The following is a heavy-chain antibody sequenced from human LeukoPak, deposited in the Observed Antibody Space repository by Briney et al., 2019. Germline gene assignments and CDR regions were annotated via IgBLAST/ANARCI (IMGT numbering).Heavy chain of an antibody. CDR2: IRFNGGTK. Sequence: PGGSLRLSCAASGFTFSNYGMHWVRQAPGKGLEWVAFIRFNGGTKYYADSVKGRFTISRDNSKNTVDLQMNSLRAEDTAVYYCAKVSYNGNFHFDYWGQGTLVTVSS. J-gene: IGHJ4*02. CDR1: GFTFSNYG. V-gene: IGHV3-30*02. D-gene: IGHD4-23*01. CDR3: AKVSYNGNFHFDY.